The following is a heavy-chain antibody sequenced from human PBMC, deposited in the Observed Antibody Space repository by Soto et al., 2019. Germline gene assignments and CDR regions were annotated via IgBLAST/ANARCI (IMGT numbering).Heavy chain of an antibody. D-gene: IGHD2-2*01. CDR3: ARIAPRRVPAASLYFDY. CDR1: GFTFSSYW. V-gene: IGHV3-7*01. Sequence: EVQLVESGGGLVQPGGSLRLPCAASGFTFSSYWMSWVRQAPGKGLEWVANIKQDGSEKYYVDSVKGRFTISRDNAKNSLYLQMNSLRAEDTAVYYCARIAPRRVPAASLYFDYWGQGTLVTVSS. J-gene: IGHJ4*02. CDR2: IKQDGSEK.